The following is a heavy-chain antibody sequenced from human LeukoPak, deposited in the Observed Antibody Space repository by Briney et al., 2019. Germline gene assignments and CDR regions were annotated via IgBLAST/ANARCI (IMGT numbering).Heavy chain of an antibody. CDR3: AALYRSRRDRQD. J-gene: IGHJ4*02. CDR1: GYTFSDYP. Sequence: GASVKVSCKASGYTFSDYPLHWVRQAPGQRPEWMGWISAGNGNTKYSQKFQGRVTITRDTPATTDYMELSSLRSADTAVYYCAALYRSRRDRQDWGQGTLVTVSS. CDR2: ISAGNGNT. V-gene: IGHV1-3*01. D-gene: IGHD3-16*02.